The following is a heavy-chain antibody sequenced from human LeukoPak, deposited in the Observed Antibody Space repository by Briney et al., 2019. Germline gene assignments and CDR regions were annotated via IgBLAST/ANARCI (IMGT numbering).Heavy chain of an antibody. V-gene: IGHV4-34*01. CDR1: GGSFSGYY. D-gene: IGHD3-10*01. J-gene: IGHJ5*02. CDR2: INHSGST. CDR3: ARGKLWFGELFGNWFDP. Sequence: SETLSLTCAVYGGSFSGYYWSWIRQPPGKGLEWIGEINHSGSTNYNPSLKSRVTISVDTSKNQFSLKLSSVTAADTAVYYCARGKLWFGELFGNWFDPWGQGTLVTVSS.